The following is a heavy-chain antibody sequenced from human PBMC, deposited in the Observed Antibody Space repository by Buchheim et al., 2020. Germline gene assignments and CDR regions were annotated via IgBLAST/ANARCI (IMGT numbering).Heavy chain of an antibody. CDR3: ARMVRAARRVRGGMDV. CDR2: IWYDGSNK. CDR1: GFTFSSYG. V-gene: IGHV3-33*01. J-gene: IGHJ6*02. Sequence: QVQLVESGGGVVQPGRSLRLSCAASGFTFSSYGMHWVRQAPGKGLEWVAVIWYDGSNKYYADSVKGRFTISRDNSKNTLYLQMNSLRAEDTAVYYCARMVRAARRVRGGMDVWGQGTT. D-gene: IGHD6-6*01.